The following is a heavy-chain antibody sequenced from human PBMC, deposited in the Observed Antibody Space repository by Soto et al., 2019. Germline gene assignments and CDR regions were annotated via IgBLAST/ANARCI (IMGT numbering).Heavy chain of an antibody. V-gene: IGHV1-69*02. CDR1: GDTFTFYS. CDR2: INPILSMS. CDR3: ASSYGSGYRAFDY. Sequence: QVQLVQSGAEVKRPGSSVKVSCKASGDTFTFYSINWVRQAPGLGLEWMGRINPILSMSNYAQRFQGRVTMTADQSTSTAHMELSSLRSEDTATYYCASSYGSGYRAFDYWGQGALVTVSS. D-gene: IGHD3-10*01. J-gene: IGHJ4*02.